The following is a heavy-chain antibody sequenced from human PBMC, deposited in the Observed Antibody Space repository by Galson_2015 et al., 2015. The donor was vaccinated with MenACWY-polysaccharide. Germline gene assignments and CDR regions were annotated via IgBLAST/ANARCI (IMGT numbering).Heavy chain of an antibody. D-gene: IGHD2-2*01. CDR1: GGSLSGPY. V-gene: IGHV4-59*11. CDR3: ARSGTSTSWLYYYYGMDV. CDR2: IYYSGST. Sequence: ETLSLTCTVSGGSLSGPYWSWTRQPPGTGLEWIGYIYYSGSTNYNPSLKSRVTMSLDISKNQFSLKLSSVTAADTAVYYCARSGTSTSWLYYYYGMDVWGQGTTVTVSS. J-gene: IGHJ6*02.